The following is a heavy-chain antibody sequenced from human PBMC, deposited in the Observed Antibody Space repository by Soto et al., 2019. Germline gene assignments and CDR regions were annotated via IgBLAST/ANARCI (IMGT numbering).Heavy chain of an antibody. CDR2: MFYSGLT. V-gene: IGHV4-39*01. CDR3: APLSVSLSGPYGIHV. Sequence: QLHLQESGPGPVKPSETLSLTCSVSGYSVSSSDYYWAWIRQPPGKGLEWIGSMFYSGLTYYNPSLKSRVTLSVDTSKNQFSVRLNSVTAADTAVYYCAPLSVSLSGPYGIHVWGQGTTVTVSS. CDR1: GYSVSSSDYY. J-gene: IGHJ6*02. D-gene: IGHD2-15*01.